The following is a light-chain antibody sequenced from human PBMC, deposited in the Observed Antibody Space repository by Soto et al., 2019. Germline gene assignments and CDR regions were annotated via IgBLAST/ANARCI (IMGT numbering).Light chain of an antibody. CDR1: QSVNTF. CDR3: QQRFNWPGLT. CDR2: DAS. V-gene: IGKV3-11*01. J-gene: IGKJ4*01. Sequence: EIVLTQSPATLSLSPGERATLSCGASQSVNTFLAWYQQKPGQAPRLLISDASNRATGIPARFSGSGSGTDFPLTISSLEPEDFAVYYCQQRFNWPGLTFGGGTKGEIK.